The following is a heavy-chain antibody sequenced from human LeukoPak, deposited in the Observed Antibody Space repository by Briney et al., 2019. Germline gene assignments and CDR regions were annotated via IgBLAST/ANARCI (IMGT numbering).Heavy chain of an antibody. J-gene: IGHJ4*02. CDR3: ARGGIAAAGLNFDY. D-gene: IGHD6-13*01. Sequence: GGSLRLSCAASGFTVSSNYMSWVRQAPGKGLEWVSVIYSGGSTYYADSVKGRFTISRDNSKNTLYLQMNSLRAEDTAVYYCARGGIAAAGLNFDYWGQGTLVTVSS. CDR1: GFTVSSNY. V-gene: IGHV3-53*01. CDR2: IYSGGST.